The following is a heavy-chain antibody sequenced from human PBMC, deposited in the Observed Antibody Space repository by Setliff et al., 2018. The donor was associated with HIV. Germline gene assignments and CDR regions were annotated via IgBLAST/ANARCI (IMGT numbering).Heavy chain of an antibody. V-gene: IGHV1-69*06. CDR1: GGTFSNYA. CDR3: AREFTHESANWFLDY. CDR2: IIPIFRSV. Sequence: SVKVSCKASGGTFSNYAISWVRQAPGQGLEWMGRIIPIFRSVTYAQRFKGRVTITADTSTSTVYMELSSLRSEDTAVYYCAREFTHESANWFLDYWGQGTLVTVSS. J-gene: IGHJ4*02. D-gene: IGHD7-27*01.